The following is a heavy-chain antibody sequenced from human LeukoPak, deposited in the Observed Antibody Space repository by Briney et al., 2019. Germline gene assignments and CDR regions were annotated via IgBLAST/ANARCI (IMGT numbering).Heavy chain of an antibody. Sequence: GGSLRLSCAVSGFTVSSNYMSWVRQAPGKGLEWVSVIFSGGGTYYADSVKGRFTISRDNFKNTLYLQMNSLRAEDTAVYYCAKTQADSGYASDYWGQGTLVTVSS. CDR2: IFSGGGT. D-gene: IGHD5-12*01. CDR3: AKTQADSGYASDY. CDR1: GFTVSSNY. J-gene: IGHJ4*02. V-gene: IGHV3-53*01.